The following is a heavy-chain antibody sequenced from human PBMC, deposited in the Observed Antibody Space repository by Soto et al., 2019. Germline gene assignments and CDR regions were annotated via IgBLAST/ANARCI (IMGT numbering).Heavy chain of an antibody. D-gene: IGHD3-10*01. CDR3: VREFAPGSPNYDY. J-gene: IGHJ4*02. V-gene: IGHV3-23*01. CDR1: GFTFSSYA. Sequence: GGSLRLSCAASGFTFSSYAMGWVRQAPGKGLEWVSTLTRSGTTPYAESVRGRFTISRDNSKKTLYLQMDDLRAEDTAVYYCVREFAPGSPNYDYWGLGTLVTVSS. CDR2: LTRSGTT.